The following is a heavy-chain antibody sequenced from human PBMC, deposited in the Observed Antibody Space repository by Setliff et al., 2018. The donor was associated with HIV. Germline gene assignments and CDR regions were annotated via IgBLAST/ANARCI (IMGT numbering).Heavy chain of an antibody. CDR2: ISSGGIIK. D-gene: IGHD6-19*01. CDR3: AKRISGWYYSDC. Sequence: GGSLRLSCAASTFTFSNVWLSWVRQAPGKGLEWVSSISSGGIIKKYSGSVKGRFTISRDNSNDTVYLQMSSLRAEDTAVYFCAKRISGWYYSDCWGQGTLVTVSS. V-gene: IGHV3-23*01. J-gene: IGHJ4*02. CDR1: TFTFSNVW.